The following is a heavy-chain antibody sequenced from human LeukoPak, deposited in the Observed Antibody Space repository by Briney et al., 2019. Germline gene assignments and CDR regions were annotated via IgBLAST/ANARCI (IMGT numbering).Heavy chain of an antibody. V-gene: IGHV4-34*01. CDR1: GGSFSGYY. D-gene: IGHD4-11*01. J-gene: IGHJ4*02. Sequence: SETLSLTCAVYGGSFSGYYWSWIRQPPGKGLEWIGEINHSGSTNYNPSLKSRVTISVDTSKNQFSLKLSSVTAADTAVYYCASFTGPLRYWGQGTLVTVSS. CDR3: ASFTGPLRY. CDR2: INHSGST.